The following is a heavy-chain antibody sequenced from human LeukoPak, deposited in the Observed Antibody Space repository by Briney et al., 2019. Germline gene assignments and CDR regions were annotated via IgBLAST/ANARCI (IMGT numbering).Heavy chain of an antibody. Sequence: SETLSLTCAVYGGSFSGYYWSWIRQPPGKGLEWIGEINHSGSTYYNPSLKGRVTISVDTSKNQFSLKLSSVTAADTAVYYCAKVMYYYGSGSWFDPWGQGTLVTVSS. CDR3: AKVMYYYGSGSWFDP. CDR1: GGSFSGYY. V-gene: IGHV4-34*01. J-gene: IGHJ5*02. CDR2: INHSGST. D-gene: IGHD3-10*01.